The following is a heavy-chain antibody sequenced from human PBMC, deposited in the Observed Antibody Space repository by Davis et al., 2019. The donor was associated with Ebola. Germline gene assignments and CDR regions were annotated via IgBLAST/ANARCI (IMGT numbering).Heavy chain of an antibody. CDR3: ARGVTVTTIIYHYHGMDV. CDR1: GGSISSGGYY. Sequence: MPSETLSLTCTVSGGSISSGGYYWSWIRQHPGKGLEWIGYIYYSGSTYYNPSLKSRVTISVDTSKNQFSLKLSSVTAADTAVYYCARGVTVTTIIYHYHGMDVGGQGTTVTVSS. J-gene: IGHJ6*02. D-gene: IGHD4-17*01. CDR2: IYYSGST. V-gene: IGHV4-31*03.